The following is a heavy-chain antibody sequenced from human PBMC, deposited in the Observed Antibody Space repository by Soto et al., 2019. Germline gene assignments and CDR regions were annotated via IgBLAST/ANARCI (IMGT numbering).Heavy chain of an antibody. V-gene: IGHV3-23*01. D-gene: IGHD6-6*01. J-gene: IGHJ4*01. CDR1: KFTFSSYP. CDR3: AKDSSIATRPVFDY. Sequence: GGSVRNSCAASKFTFSSYPLTWVRKDPGKGLEWVSAISGSGGSTYYADSVKGRFTISRDNSKNTLYLQMSSLRAEDTAVYYCAKDSSIATRPVFDYWGPGTLVTVS. CDR2: ISGSGGST.